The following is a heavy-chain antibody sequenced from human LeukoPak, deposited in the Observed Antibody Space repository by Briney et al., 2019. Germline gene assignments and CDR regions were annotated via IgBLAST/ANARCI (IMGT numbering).Heavy chain of an antibody. CDR1: GGTFSSYA. CDR3: AIPTPWDFWSGRKTYYYYYMDV. D-gene: IGHD3-3*01. J-gene: IGHJ6*03. V-gene: IGHV1-69*13. CDR2: IIPIFGTA. Sequence: GASVKVSCKASGGTFSSYAISWVRQAPGQGLEWMGEIIPIFGTANYAQKFQGRVTITADESTSTAYMELSSLRSEDTAVYYCAIPTPWDFWSGRKTYYYYYMDVWGKGTTVTVSS.